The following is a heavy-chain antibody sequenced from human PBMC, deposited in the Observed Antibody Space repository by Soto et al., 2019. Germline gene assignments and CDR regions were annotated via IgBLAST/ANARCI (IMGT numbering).Heavy chain of an antibody. V-gene: IGHV3-21*01. CDR2: ISATSTYI. CDR3: ARVNSATGSMHFDH. D-gene: IGHD3-9*01. Sequence: GLSLRLSCAGSTFNFTSYSSNWVRQAPGKVLEWVSSISATSTYIFYADSVKGRFTIPRDNAKNSVSLQMNSLRAEETALYYCARVNSATGSMHFDHWGQGTLVSVSS. CDR1: TFNFTSYS. J-gene: IGHJ4*02.